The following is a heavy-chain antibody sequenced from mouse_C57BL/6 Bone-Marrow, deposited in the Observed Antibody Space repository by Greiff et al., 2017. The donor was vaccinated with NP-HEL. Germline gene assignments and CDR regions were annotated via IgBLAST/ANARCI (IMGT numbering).Heavy chain of an antibody. V-gene: IGHV2-4*01. CDR2: IWSGGST. Sequence: VKLMESGPGLVQPSQSLSITCTVSGFSLTSYGVHWVRQPPGKGLEWLGVIWSGGSTDYNAAFISRLSISKDNSKSQVFFKMNSLQADDTAIYYCAPHLYAMDYWGQGTSVTVSA. CDR1: GFSLTSYG. J-gene: IGHJ4*01. CDR3: APHLYAMDY.